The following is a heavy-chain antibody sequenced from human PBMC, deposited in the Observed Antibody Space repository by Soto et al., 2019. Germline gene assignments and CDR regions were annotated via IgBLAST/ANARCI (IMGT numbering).Heavy chain of an antibody. V-gene: IGHV4-31*03. Sequence: SETLSLTCTVSGGSISSGGYYWSWIRQHPGKGLEWIGYIYYSGSTYYNPSLKSRVTISVDTSKNQFSLKLSSVTAADTAVYYCARDDYDILTGYYNWFDPWGQGTLVTVSS. J-gene: IGHJ5*02. CDR2: IYYSGST. D-gene: IGHD3-9*01. CDR3: ARDDYDILTGYYNWFDP. CDR1: GGSISSGGYY.